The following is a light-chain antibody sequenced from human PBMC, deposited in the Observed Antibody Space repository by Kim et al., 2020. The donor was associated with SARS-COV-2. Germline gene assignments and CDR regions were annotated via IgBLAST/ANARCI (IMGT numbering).Light chain of an antibody. CDR1: SSDVGGYKY. CDR2: DDS. CDR3: SSYTSSSTRV. V-gene: IGLV2-14*03. Sequence: GLSITLSCSGTSSDVGGYKYVSWYQQHPGKAPKLMIYDDSNRPSGVSNRFSGSKSGNTASLTISGLQAEDEADYYCSSYTSSSTRVFGGGTKLTVL. J-gene: IGLJ3*02.